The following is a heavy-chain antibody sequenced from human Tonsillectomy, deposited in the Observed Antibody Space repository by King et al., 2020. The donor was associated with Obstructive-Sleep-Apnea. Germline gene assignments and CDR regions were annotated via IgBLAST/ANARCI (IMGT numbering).Heavy chain of an antibody. CDR3: AKERTVARSRAFDI. J-gene: IGHJ3*02. CDR1: GFTFSSYG. D-gene: IGHD5-12*01. V-gene: IGHV3-30*18. CDR2: ISYDGSNK. Sequence: VQLVESGGGVVQPGGSLRLSCAASGFTFSSYGMHWVRQAPGKGLEWVAVISYDGSNKYYADSVKGRFTISRDNSKNTLYLQMNSLRAEDTAVYYCAKERTVARSRAFDIWGQGTMVTVSS.